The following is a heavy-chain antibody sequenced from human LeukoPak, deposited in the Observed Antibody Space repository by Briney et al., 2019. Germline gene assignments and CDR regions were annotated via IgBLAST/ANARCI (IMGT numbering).Heavy chain of an antibody. CDR3: AKDIGEDLAVAAALDY. CDR1: GFTFSSYG. V-gene: IGHV3-23*01. J-gene: IGHJ4*02. CDR2: ISGSGGST. Sequence: GGSLRLSCAASGFTFSSYGMSWVRQAPGKGLEWVSAISGSGGSTYYADSVKGRFTISRDNAKNSLYLQMNSLRAEDTALYYCAKDIGEDLAVAAALDYWGQGTLVTVSS. D-gene: IGHD2-15*01.